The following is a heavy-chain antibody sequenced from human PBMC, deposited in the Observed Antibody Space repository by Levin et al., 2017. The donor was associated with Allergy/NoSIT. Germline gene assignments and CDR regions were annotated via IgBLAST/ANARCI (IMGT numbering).Heavy chain of an antibody. CDR2: FDPEDGET. V-gene: IGHV1-24*01. Sequence: GESLKISCKVSGYTLTELSMHWVRQAPGKGLEWMGGFDPEDGETIYAQKFQGRVTMTEDTSTDTAYMELSSLRSEDTAVYYCATEGGVIVMRAFDIWGQGTMVTVSS. D-gene: IGHD3-16*02. CDR1: GYTLTELS. CDR3: ATEGGVIVMRAFDI. J-gene: IGHJ3*02.